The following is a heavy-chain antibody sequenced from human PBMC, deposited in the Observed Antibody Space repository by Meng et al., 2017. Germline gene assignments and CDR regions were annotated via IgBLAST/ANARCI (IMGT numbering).Heavy chain of an antibody. V-gene: IGHV3-11*01. D-gene: IGHD6-6*01. CDR2: ISSSGSTI. CDR3: ARGGAARPPDY. CDR1: GFTVSDYY. J-gene: IGHJ4*02. Sequence: AALATPVGSFRLSCAASGFTVSDYYMSWIRQAPGKGLEWVSYISSSGSTIYYADSVKGRFTISRDNAKNSLYLQMNSLRAEDTAVYYCARGGAARPPDYWGQGTLVTASS.